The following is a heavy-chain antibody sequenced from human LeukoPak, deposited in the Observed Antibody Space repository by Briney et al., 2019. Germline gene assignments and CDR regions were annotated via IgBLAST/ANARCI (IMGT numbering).Heavy chain of an antibody. D-gene: IGHD1-26*01. CDR2: ISYDGSNK. CDR3: ARISVGATTRFDY. J-gene: IGHJ4*02. Sequence: GGSLRLSCVVSGFTVTGYSMHWVRQAPGKGLEWVAVISYDGSNKYYADSVKGRFTISRDNSKNTLYLQMNSLRAEDTAVYYCARISVGATTRFDYWGQGTLVTVSS. CDR1: GFTVTGYS. V-gene: IGHV3-30-3*01.